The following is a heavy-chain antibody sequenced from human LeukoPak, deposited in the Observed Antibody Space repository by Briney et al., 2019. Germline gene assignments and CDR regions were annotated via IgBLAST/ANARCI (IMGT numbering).Heavy chain of an antibody. D-gene: IGHD5-24*01. CDR2: FSGSGSST. CDR1: GFTFSTYA. J-gene: IGHJ3*01. V-gene: IGHV3-23*01. Sequence: GGSLRLSCAASGFTFSTYAMSWVRQAPGRGLEWVSVFSGSGSSTYYADSVKGRFTISRDNSKNTLYLQMNSLRAEDTAVYYCAKEMATIRAFAFWGQGTMVTVSS. CDR3: AKEMATIRAFAF.